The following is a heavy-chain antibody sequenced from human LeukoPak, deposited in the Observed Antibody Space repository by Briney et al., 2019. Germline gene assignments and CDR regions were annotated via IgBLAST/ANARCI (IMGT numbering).Heavy chain of an antibody. CDR1: GFTFDDYA. V-gene: IGHV3-9*01. Sequence: GGSLRLSCSASGFTFDDYAMHWLRQAPGKGLEWVSGISWNSGSIGYADSVRGRFTISRDNAKNSLYLQMNSLRAEDTAVYYCARADFWSGYAIGYYFDYWGQGTLVTVSS. J-gene: IGHJ4*02. CDR2: ISWNSGSI. CDR3: ARADFWSGYAIGYYFDY. D-gene: IGHD3-3*01.